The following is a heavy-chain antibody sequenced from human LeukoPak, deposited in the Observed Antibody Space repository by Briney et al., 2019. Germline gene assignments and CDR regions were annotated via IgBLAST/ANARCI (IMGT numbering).Heavy chain of an antibody. CDR3: ARDDDSYGYTR. CDR1: GGSISSYY. V-gene: IGHV4-59*01. J-gene: IGHJ4*02. Sequence: SETLPLTCTVSGGSISSYYWSWIRQPPGKGLEWIGYIYYSGSTNYNPSLKSRVTISVDTSKNQFSLKLSSVTAADTAVYYCARDDDSYGYTRWGQGTLVTVSS. D-gene: IGHD5-18*01. CDR2: IYYSGST.